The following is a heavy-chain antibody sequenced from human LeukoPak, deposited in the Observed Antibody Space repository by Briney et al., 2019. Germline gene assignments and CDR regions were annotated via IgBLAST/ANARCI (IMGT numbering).Heavy chain of an antibody. CDR2: IKQDGSEK. V-gene: IGHV3-7*01. J-gene: IGHJ6*04. CDR3: AELGITMIGGV. CDR1: GFTFSSYW. Sequence: GGSLRLSCAASGFTFSSYWMSWVRQAPGKGLEWVANIKQDGSEKYYVDSVKGRFIISRDNAKNSLYLQMNSLRAEDTAVYYCAELGITMIGGVWGKGTTVTISS. D-gene: IGHD3-10*02.